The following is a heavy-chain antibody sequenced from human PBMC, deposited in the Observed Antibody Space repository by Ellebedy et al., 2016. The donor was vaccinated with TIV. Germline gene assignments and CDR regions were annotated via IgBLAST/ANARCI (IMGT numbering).Heavy chain of an antibody. CDR3: ATDKICFTFDI. V-gene: IGHV3-7*01. Sequence: GESLKISCEASGFTFSRNWISWFRLAPGKGLEWVANINQDERTTNYVDSVKGRFTISRDNAKNSLYLQLNSLRVDDTAMYYCATDKICFTFDIWGRGTMVTVSS. J-gene: IGHJ3*02. CDR1: GFTFSRNW. CDR2: INQDERTT.